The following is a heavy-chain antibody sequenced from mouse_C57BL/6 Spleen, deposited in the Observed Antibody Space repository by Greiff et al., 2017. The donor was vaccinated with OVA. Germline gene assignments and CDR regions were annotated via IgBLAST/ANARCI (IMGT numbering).Heavy chain of an antibody. CDR2: INPYNGGT. CDR1: GYTFTDYY. Sequence: DVKLQESGPVLVKPGASVKMSCKASGYTFTDYYMNWVKQSHGKSLEWIGVINPYNGGTSYNQKFKGKATLTVDKSSSTAYMELNSLTSEDSAVYYCAREDYSNFHFDYWGQGTTLTVSS. J-gene: IGHJ2*01. V-gene: IGHV1-19*01. CDR3: AREDYSNFHFDY. D-gene: IGHD2-5*01.